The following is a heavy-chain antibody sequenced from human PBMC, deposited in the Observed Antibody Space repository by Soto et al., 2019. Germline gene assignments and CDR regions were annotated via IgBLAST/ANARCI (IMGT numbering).Heavy chain of an antibody. Sequence: PSETLSLTCGVSGYSISSGFYWGWIRQAPGKGLEWIGNVYHSGSTYYNPYNPSLKSRVTISVHTSKSQFSLRLRSVTAADTAVYYCARAFYGDYAPYYYGMDVWGQGTTVTVSS. CDR2: VYHSGST. V-gene: IGHV4-38-2*01. CDR3: ARAFYGDYAPYYYGMDV. J-gene: IGHJ6*02. D-gene: IGHD4-17*01. CDR1: GYSISSGFY.